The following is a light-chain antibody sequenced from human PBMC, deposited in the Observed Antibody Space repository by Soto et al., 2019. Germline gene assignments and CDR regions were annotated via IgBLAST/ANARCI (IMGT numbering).Light chain of an antibody. CDR1: QGIDIW. V-gene: IGKV1-12*01. CDR2: TAS. J-gene: IGKJ5*01. Sequence: DIQMTQSPSSVSASVGDRVTITCRASQGIDIWLAWYQQKPGKAPKLLIYTASSLQSGVPSRFSGSGSGTDFTLTISSLQPEDFATYSCQQGYSFPVTFGQGTRLEIK. CDR3: QQGYSFPVT.